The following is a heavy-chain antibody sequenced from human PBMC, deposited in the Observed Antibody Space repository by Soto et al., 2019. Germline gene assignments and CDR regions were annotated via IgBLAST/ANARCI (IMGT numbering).Heavy chain of an antibody. CDR2: IYYSGST. CDR1: GGSISSYY. V-gene: IGHV4-59*01. CDR3: ARVAGGNYNTCFDP. D-gene: IGHD1-7*01. Sequence: SETLSLTCTVSGGSISSYYWSWIRQPPGKGLEWIGYIYYSGSTNYNPSLKSRVTISVDTSKNQFSLKLSSVTSADTAVYYCARVAGGNYNTCFDPGGWGTRVTFSS. J-gene: IGHJ5*02.